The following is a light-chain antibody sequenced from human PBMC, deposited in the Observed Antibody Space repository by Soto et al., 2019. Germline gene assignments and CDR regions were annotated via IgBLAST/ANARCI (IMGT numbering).Light chain of an antibody. J-gene: IGLJ3*02. CDR2: TNN. V-gene: IGLV1-47*01. CDR3: AAWDDSLSGWV. CDR1: NSNIGSNY. Sequence: QSVLTQPPSASRTPGQRVTISCSGRNSNIGSNYVYWYQQVPGTAPKLLIYTNNQRPSGVPDRFSGSKSATSASLAIGGLRSEDEADYYCAAWDDSLSGWVFGGGTKVTVL.